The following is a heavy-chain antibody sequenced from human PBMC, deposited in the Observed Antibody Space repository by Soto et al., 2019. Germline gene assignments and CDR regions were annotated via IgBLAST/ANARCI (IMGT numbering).Heavy chain of an antibody. Sequence: QVTLKESGPVLVKPTETPTLTCTVSGFSLSNVRMGVSWIRQPPGKALEWLAHIFSKDEKSYSTSLKTRLTISKDTSKSQVVLTMTNMYPVDTATYYCARIQLERLWDYWGQGTLVTVSS. D-gene: IGHD1-1*01. CDR1: GFSLSNVRMG. V-gene: IGHV2-26*01. CDR3: ARIQLERLWDY. J-gene: IGHJ4*02. CDR2: IFSKDEK.